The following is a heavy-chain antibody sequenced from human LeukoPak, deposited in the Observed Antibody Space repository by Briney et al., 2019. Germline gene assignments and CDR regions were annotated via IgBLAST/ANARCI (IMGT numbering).Heavy chain of an antibody. V-gene: IGHV3-30-3*01. CDR3: ARDGGDYVWGSYRYIAY. Sequence: GGSLRLSCAASGFTFSSYAMHWVRQAPGKRLEWVAVISYDGSNKYYADSVKGRFTISRDNSKNTLYLQMSSLRAEDTAVYYCARDGGDYVWGSYRYIAYWGQGTLVTVSS. CDR2: ISYDGSNK. CDR1: GFTFSSYA. D-gene: IGHD3-16*02. J-gene: IGHJ4*02.